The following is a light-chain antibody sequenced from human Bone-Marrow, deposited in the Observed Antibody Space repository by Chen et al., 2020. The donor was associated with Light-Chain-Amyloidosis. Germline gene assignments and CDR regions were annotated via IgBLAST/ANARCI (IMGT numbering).Light chain of an antibody. CDR1: QSISSW. V-gene: IGKV1-5*01. CDR2: DAS. CDR3: QLYNTCSGT. J-gene: IGKJ1*01. Sequence: DIQMTQSPSTLSASVGDRVTITCRASQSISSWLAWYLQKPGKAPNLLIFDASSLKSGVPSRFSGSGCGTEFTLTISSLQPDDFAAYYCQLYNTCSGTFGQGTKGEIK.